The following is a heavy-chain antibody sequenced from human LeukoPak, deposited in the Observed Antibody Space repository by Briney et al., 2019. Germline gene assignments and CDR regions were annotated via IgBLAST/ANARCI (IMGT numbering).Heavy chain of an antibody. CDR2: IRSDGSNK. Sequence: GGSLRLSCAASGFTFGSYGMHWVRQAPGKGLEWVTFIRSDGSNKYYADSVKGRFTISRDNSKNTLYLQMNTLIADDTAVYYCAPSPRGFGHDYWGQGTLVTVSS. CDR1: GFTFGSYG. CDR3: APSPRGFGHDY. D-gene: IGHD3-10*01. J-gene: IGHJ4*02. V-gene: IGHV3-30*02.